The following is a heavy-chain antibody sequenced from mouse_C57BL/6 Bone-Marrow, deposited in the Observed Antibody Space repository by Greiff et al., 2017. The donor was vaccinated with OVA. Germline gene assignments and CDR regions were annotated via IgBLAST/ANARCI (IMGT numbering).Heavy chain of an antibody. J-gene: IGHJ1*03. CDR3: ARRGHYYGSSYWYFDV. Sequence: VQLQQSGPELVKPGASVKIPCKASGYTFTDYNMDWVKQSHGKSLEWIGDINPNNGGTIYNQKFKGKATLTVDKSSSTAYMELRSLTSEDTAVYYCARRGHYYGSSYWYFDVWGTGTTVTVSS. CDR2: INPNNGGT. D-gene: IGHD1-1*01. CDR1: GYTFTDYN. V-gene: IGHV1-18*01.